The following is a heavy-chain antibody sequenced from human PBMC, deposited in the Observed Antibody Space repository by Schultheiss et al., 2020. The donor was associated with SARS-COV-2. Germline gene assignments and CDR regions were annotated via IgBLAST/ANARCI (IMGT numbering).Heavy chain of an antibody. CDR2: INHSGST. Sequence: SETLSLTCTVSGGSISSGGYYWGWIRQPPGKGLEWIGEINHSGSTNYNPSLKSRVTISVDTSKNQFSLKLSSVTAADTAVYYCARVTGCSGGSCHLIKSYYYYYYMDVWGKGTTVTVSS. CDR3: ARVTGCSGGSCHLIKSYYYYYYMDV. J-gene: IGHJ6*03. D-gene: IGHD2-15*01. V-gene: IGHV4-61*08. CDR1: GGSISSGGYY.